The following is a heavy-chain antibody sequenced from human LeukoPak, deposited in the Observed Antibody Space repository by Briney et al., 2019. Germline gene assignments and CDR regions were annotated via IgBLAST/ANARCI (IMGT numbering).Heavy chain of an antibody. V-gene: IGHV4-34*01. Sequence: SETLSLTCAVYGGSFSGYYWSWIRQPPGKWLEWIGEINHSGSTNYNPSLKSRVTISVDTSKNQFSLKLSSVTAADTAVYYCARHEEGRGRFDYWGQGTLVTVSS. D-gene: IGHD3-10*01. CDR2: INHSGST. CDR3: ARHEEGRGRFDY. J-gene: IGHJ4*02. CDR1: GGSFSGYY.